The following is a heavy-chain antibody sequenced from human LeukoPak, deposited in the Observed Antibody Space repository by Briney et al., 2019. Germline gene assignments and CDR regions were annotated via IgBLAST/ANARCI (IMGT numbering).Heavy chain of an antibody. V-gene: IGHV3-23*01. J-gene: IGHJ3*02. CDR1: GFTFSSNV. CDR2: IPASGGST. Sequence: GGSLRLSCAASGFTFSSNVMIWVRQAPGKGLEWVSSIPASGGSTYYADSVKGRFTISRDNSKNSLYLQMNSLRAEDTAVYYCTTEGFTYGHHALGIWGQGTVVTVSS. CDR3: TTEGFTYGHHALGI. D-gene: IGHD5-18*01.